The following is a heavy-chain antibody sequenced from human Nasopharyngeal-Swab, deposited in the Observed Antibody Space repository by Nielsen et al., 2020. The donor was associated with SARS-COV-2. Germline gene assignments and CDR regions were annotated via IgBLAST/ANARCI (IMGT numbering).Heavy chain of an antibody. V-gene: IGHV3-21*01. D-gene: IGHD3-10*01. J-gene: IGHJ4*02. CDR2: ISSSSSYI. CDR3: ASSNSRGFSGSFYTVGALDY. Sequence: GESLKISCAASGFTFSSYSMNWVRQAPGKGLEWVSSISSSSSYIYYADSVKGRFTISRDNAKNSLYLQMNSLRAEDTAVYYCASSNSRGFSGSFYTVGALDYWGQGTLVTVSS. CDR1: GFTFSSYS.